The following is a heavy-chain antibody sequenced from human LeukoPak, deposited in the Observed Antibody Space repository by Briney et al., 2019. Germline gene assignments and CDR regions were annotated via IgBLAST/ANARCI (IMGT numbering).Heavy chain of an antibody. CDR2: INPNSGGT. CDR1: GYTFTGYY. J-gene: IGHJ4*02. CDR3: ARDGRMATIRFGY. Sequence: ASVKVSCKASGYTFTGYYMHWVRQAPGQGLEWMGRINPNSGGTNYAQKFQGRVTMTRDTSTSTVYMELSSLRSEDTAVYYCARDGRMATIRFGYWGQGTLVTVSS. D-gene: IGHD5-24*01. V-gene: IGHV1-2*06.